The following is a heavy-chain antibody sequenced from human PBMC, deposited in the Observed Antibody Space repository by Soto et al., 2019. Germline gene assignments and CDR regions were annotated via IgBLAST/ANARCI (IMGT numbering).Heavy chain of an antibody. D-gene: IGHD6-19*01. J-gene: IGHJ4*02. CDR2: IWYDGSNK. Sequence: GGSLRLSCAASGFTFSSYGMHWVRQAPGKGLEWVAVIWYDGSNKYYADSVKGRFTISRDNSKNTLYLQTDGLRAEDTAVYYCARDDIRRGWPFDYWGQGTLVTVSS. CDR3: ARDDIRRGWPFDY. CDR1: GFTFSSYG. V-gene: IGHV3-33*01.